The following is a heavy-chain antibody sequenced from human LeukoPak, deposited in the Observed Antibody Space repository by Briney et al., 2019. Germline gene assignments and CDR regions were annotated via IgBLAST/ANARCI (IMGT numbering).Heavy chain of an antibody. Sequence: AGGSLRLSCAGSGFTFSSYTVTWVRQAPGKGLEWVSVNTGSGDKTYYADSVKGRFTISRDNSKNTLYLQMNSLRAEDTAVYYCAKGRGNYYWGYSFDIWGQGTMVTVSS. CDR3: AKGRGNYYWGYSFDI. D-gene: IGHD3-22*01. V-gene: IGHV3-23*01. J-gene: IGHJ3*02. CDR1: GFTFSSYT. CDR2: NTGSGDKT.